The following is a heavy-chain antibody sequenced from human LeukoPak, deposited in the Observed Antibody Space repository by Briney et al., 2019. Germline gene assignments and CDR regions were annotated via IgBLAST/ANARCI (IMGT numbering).Heavy chain of an antibody. CDR1: GFTFSSYG. V-gene: IGHV3-33*01. J-gene: IGHJ4*02. Sequence: GRSLRLSCAAPGFTFSSYGMHWVRQAPGKGLEWVAVIWYDGSNKYYADSVKGRFTISRDNSKNTLYLQMNSLRAEDTAVYYCARDVDYYGSGSYYQPVYYFDYWGQGTLVTVSS. CDR2: IWYDGSNK. D-gene: IGHD3-10*01. CDR3: ARDVDYYGSGSYYQPVYYFDY.